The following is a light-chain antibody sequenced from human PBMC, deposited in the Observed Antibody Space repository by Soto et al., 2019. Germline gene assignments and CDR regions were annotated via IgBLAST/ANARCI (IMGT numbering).Light chain of an antibody. CDR3: QPYNNWPPIT. V-gene: IGKV3-15*01. CDR2: GAS. Sequence: EIVMTQSPATLSVSPGERATLSCRSRQSVSSNLAWYQQTPGQAPRLLIYGASTRATGIPARFSGSGSGTEFTLTISSLQSEDFAVYYCQPYNNWPPITFGQGTRLE. CDR1: QSVSSN. J-gene: IGKJ5*01.